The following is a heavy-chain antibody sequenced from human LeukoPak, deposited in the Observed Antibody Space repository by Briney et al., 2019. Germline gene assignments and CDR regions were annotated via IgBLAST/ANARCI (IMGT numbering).Heavy chain of an antibody. CDR2: IYSGGST. CDR3: ARDQRH. V-gene: IGHV3-53*01. J-gene: IGHJ4*02. CDR1: GFTFSTYA. Sequence: GGSLRLSCAASGFTFSTYAMSWVRQAPGKGLEWVSVIYSGGSTYYADSVKGRFTISRDNSKNTLYLQMNSLRAEDTAVYYCARDQRHWGQGTLVTVSS.